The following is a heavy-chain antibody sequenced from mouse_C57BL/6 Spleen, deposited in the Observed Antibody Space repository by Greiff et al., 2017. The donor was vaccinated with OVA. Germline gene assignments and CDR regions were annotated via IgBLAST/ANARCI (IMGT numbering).Heavy chain of an antibody. D-gene: IGHD1-1*01. CDR3: ARRRDSSSYYYAMDY. CDR2: IDPSDSYT. CDR1: GYTFTSYW. V-gene: IGHV1-69*01. Sequence: QVQLQQPGAELVMPGASVKLSCKASGYTFTSYWMHWMKQRPGQGLEWIGEIDPSDSYTNYNQKFKGKSTLTVDKSSSTAYMQLSSLTSEDSAVYYCARRRDSSSYYYAMDYWGQGTSVTVSS. J-gene: IGHJ4*01.